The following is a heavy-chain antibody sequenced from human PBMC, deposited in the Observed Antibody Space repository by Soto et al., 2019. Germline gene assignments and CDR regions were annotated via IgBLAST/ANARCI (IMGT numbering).Heavy chain of an antibody. CDR3: AHSPGNYGSGSYLDY. CDR1: GFSLSTSGGG. Sequence: QITLKESGPTLVKPTQTLTLTCTFSGFSLSTSGGGVGWIRQPPGKALEWPALVYWDDDKRYSPSLKSRLTITKDTSKNQVVLTMTNMAPVDTATYYCAHSPGNYGSGSYLDYWGQGTVVTVSS. J-gene: IGHJ4*02. V-gene: IGHV2-5*02. CDR2: VYWDDDK. D-gene: IGHD3-10*01.